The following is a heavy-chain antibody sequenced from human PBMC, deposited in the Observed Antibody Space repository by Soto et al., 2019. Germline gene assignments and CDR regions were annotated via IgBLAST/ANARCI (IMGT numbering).Heavy chain of an antibody. J-gene: IGHJ6*02. Sequence: QVQLVQSGAEVKKPGSSVKVSCKASGGTFSSYAISWVRQAPGQGLEWMGGIIPIFGTANYAQKFQGRVTITADESTSTAYMELSSLRSEDTAVYYCASGAKAGPAALPYCYGMDVWGQGTTVTVSS. CDR2: IIPIFGTA. CDR3: ASGAKAGPAALPYCYGMDV. CDR1: GGTFSSYA. V-gene: IGHV1-69*01. D-gene: IGHD2-2*01.